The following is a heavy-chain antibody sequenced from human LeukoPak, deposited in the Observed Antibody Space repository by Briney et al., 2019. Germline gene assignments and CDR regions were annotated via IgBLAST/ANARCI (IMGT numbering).Heavy chain of an antibody. CDR3: AKGGKWDVTPFDY. CDR1: GFTFTSYS. J-gene: IGHJ4*02. D-gene: IGHD1-26*01. CDR2: TSGGGGST. Sequence: GSLRLSCAASGFTFTSYSMNWVRQAPGKGLEWVSTTSGGGGSTYYADSVKGRFTISRDNSKNTLYLQVNSLRAEDTAVYYCAKGGKWDVTPFDYWGQGTLVTVSS. V-gene: IGHV3-23*01.